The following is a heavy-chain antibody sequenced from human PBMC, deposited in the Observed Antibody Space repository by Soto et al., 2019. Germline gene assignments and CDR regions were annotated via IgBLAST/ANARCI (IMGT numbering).Heavy chain of an antibody. CDR3: ARPTLYYGDYVEVDDFEI. Sequence: GGSLRLSCAASGFTFSDYYMSWIRQAPGKGLEWVSYISSSGSTIYYADSVKGRFTISRDNAKNSLYLQMNSLRAEDTAVYYCARPTLYYGDYVEVDDFEIWGHGTMVT. V-gene: IGHV3-11*01. CDR1: GFTFSDYY. D-gene: IGHD4-17*01. CDR2: ISSSGSTI. J-gene: IGHJ3*02.